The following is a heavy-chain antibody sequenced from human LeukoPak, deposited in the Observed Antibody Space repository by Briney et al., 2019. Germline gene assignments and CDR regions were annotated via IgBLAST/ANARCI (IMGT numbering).Heavy chain of an antibody. D-gene: IGHD5-18*01. CDR1: GGSFSGYY. V-gene: IGHV4-34*01. CDR3: ARGGYSYGKADV. J-gene: IGHJ4*02. CDR2: INHSGST. Sequence: SETLSLTGAVYGGSFSGYYWSWIRQPPGKGLGWIGEINHSGSTNYNPSLKSRVTISVDTSKNQFSLKLSSVTAADTAVYYCARGGYSYGKADVWGQGTLVTVSS.